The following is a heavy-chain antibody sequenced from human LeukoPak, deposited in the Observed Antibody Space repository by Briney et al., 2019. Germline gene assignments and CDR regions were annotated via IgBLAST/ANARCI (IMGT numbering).Heavy chain of an antibody. D-gene: IGHD2-21*01. J-gene: IGHJ3*02. CDR2: ISGSGVGT. V-gene: IGHV3-23*01. CDR1: GFTFSSYT. CDR3: AKDQVISGSEASDI. Sequence: PGGSLRLSCAASGFTFSSYTMNWVRQAPGKGLEWVSAISGSGVGTYYADSGKGRFTISRDNSWNTLYLQMSSLRAEDTAVYYCAKDQVISGSEASDIWGQGTMVTVSS.